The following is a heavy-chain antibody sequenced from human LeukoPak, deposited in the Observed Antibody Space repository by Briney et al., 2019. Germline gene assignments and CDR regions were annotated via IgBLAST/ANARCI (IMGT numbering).Heavy chain of an antibody. CDR2: IYPSGST. Sequence: SETLSLTCTVSGGSISSYYWSWIRQPAREGLQRIGRIYPSGSTIYNPSLKSRVSISVDQSMNQFSLKLSSVTAADTAVYYCARSYGGNPMYFFDSWGQGTLVTVSS. D-gene: IGHD4-23*01. J-gene: IGHJ4*02. CDR3: ARSYGGNPMYFFDS. CDR1: GGSISSYY. V-gene: IGHV4-4*07.